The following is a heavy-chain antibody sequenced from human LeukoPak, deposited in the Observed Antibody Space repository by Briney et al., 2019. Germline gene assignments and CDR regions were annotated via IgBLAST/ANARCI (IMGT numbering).Heavy chain of an antibody. Sequence: PGASLRLSSAVYGFSLSRYAMSWVRKAPGKGLEWVSAISDSGGSTYYADSVKGRFTISRDNSRNTLYLQMNTLRAEDTAVYYCARCRGSSWSDYFDYWGQGTLVTVSS. V-gene: IGHV3-23*01. J-gene: IGHJ4*02. CDR3: ARCRGSSWSDYFDY. CDR2: ISDSGGST. CDR1: GFSLSRYA. D-gene: IGHD6-13*01.